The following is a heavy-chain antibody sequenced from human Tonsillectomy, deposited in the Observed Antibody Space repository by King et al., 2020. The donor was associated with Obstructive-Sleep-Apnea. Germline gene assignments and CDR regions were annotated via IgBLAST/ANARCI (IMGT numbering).Heavy chain of an antibody. CDR3: ARAPVGGLRGLDY. CDR2: IAYDGSNK. D-gene: IGHD2-15*01. Sequence: VQLVESGGGVVQPGRSLRLSCAASGFTFSSYAMHWVRQAPGKGLEWVAVIAYDGSNKYYADSVKGRFTISRGNSKNTLYLQMNSLRAEDTAVYYCARAPVGGLRGLDYWGQGTLVTVSS. CDR1: GFTFSSYA. V-gene: IGHV3-30*04. J-gene: IGHJ4*02.